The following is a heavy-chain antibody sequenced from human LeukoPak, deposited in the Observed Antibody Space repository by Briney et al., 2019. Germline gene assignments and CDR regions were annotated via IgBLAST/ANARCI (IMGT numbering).Heavy chain of an antibody. Sequence: GGSLRLSCAASGFTFSSYAMSWVRQAPGEGLEWVSTISGSGASTYYADSVRGRFTISRDNSKNTLYLQMNSLRAKDTAVYYCAKDPLWLRTYVDLWGQGTLVTVSS. D-gene: IGHD5-12*01. CDR3: AKDPLWLRTYVDL. V-gene: IGHV3-23*01. CDR1: GFTFSSYA. CDR2: ISGSGAST. J-gene: IGHJ4*02.